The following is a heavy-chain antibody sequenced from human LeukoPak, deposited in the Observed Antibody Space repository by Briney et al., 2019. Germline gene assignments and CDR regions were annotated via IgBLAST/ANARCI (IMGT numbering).Heavy chain of an antibody. CDR2: VSSGGGST. Sequence: GGSLRLSCAGSGFTFSSYAMSWVRQAPGKGLEWVSGVSSGGGSTYYADSVKGRFPISRDNSKNTLDLEMNSLRAEDTAVYYCAKDVGGYYFTYWSGCFDHWGQGTLVTVSS. V-gene: IGHV3-23*01. D-gene: IGHD3-10*01. J-gene: IGHJ4*02. CDR3: AKDVGGYYFTYWSGCFDH. CDR1: GFTFSSYA.